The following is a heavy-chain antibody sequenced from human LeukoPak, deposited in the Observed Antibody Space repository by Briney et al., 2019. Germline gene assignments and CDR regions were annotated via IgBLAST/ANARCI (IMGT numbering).Heavy chain of an antibody. D-gene: IGHD4-17*01. CDR1: GYTFTGYY. J-gene: IGHJ5*02. CDR3: ARAQTTTVNSELDP. Sequence: GASVKVSCKASGYTFTGYYMHWVRQAPGQGLEWMGWINPNSGGTNYAQKFQGRVTMTRDTSISTAYMELSRLRSDDTAVYYCARAQTTTVNSELDPWGQGTLVTVSS. CDR2: INPNSGGT. V-gene: IGHV1-2*02.